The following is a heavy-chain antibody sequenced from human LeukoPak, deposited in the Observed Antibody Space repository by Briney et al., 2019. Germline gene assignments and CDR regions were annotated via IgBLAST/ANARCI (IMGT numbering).Heavy chain of an antibody. Sequence: GGSLRLSCAASGFTFSSYAMSWVRQAPGKGLECISGFSGSGGSTYYADSVKGRFTISRDNAKNSLYLQMNSLRAEDTAVYYCATNSGSYYQFDYWGQGTLVTVSS. CDR2: FSGSGGST. V-gene: IGHV3-23*01. CDR3: ATNSGSYYQFDY. D-gene: IGHD1-26*01. CDR1: GFTFSSYA. J-gene: IGHJ4*02.